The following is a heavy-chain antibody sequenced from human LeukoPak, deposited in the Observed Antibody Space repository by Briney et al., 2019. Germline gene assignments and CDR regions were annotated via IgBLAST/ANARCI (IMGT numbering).Heavy chain of an antibody. V-gene: IGHV4-61*08. CDR2: IYYSGST. J-gene: IGHJ5*02. Sequence: KPSQTLSLTCTVSGGSISSGGYYWSWIRQPPGKGLEWIGYIYYSGSTNYNPSLKSRVTISVDTSKNQFSLKLSSVTAADTAVYYCARTIAAAGTNWFDPWGQGTLVTVSS. CDR1: GGSISSGGYY. D-gene: IGHD6-13*01. CDR3: ARTIAAAGTNWFDP.